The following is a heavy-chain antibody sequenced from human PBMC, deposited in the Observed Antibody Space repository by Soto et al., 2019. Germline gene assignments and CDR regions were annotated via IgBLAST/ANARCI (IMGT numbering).Heavy chain of an antibody. CDR1: GFTFSSYW. Sequence: GGSLRLSCAASGFTFSSYWMSWVRQAPGKGLEWVANIKQDGSEKYYVDSVKGRFTISRDNAKNSLYLQMNSLRAEDTAVYYCARVGYCISTSCPGPHFDYWGQGTLVTVPQ. CDR2: IKQDGSEK. D-gene: IGHD2-2*01. CDR3: ARVGYCISTSCPGPHFDY. J-gene: IGHJ4*02. V-gene: IGHV3-7*04.